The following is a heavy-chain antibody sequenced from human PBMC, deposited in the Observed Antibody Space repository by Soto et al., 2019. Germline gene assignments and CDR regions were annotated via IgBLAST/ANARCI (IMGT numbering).Heavy chain of an antibody. Sequence: ASVKVSCKASGYTFTSYDINWVRQAPGQGLEWMGWMNPYKGNTGYAQNFQGRVTMTRNTSISTAYMELGSLTSEDTAIYYCARGPGDLGYFDYWGQGALVTVSS. CDR1: GYTFTSYD. V-gene: IGHV1-8*01. CDR2: MNPYKGNT. J-gene: IGHJ4*02. D-gene: IGHD3-10*01. CDR3: ARGPGDLGYFDY.